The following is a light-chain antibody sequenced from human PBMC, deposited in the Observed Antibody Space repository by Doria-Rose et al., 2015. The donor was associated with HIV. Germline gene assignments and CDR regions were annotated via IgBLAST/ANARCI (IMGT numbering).Light chain of an antibody. CDR3: QQYNSYSPWT. V-gene: IGKV1-5*03. CDR1: QSITRW. Sequence: TQSPSTLSASVGDSVTITCRASQSITRWLAWYQQKPGKAPKLLIYKASLLESGVPSRLSGSGSGTEFTLTIGGLQPDDFATYYCQQYNSYSPWTFGPGTKLEIK. J-gene: IGKJ2*02. CDR2: KAS.